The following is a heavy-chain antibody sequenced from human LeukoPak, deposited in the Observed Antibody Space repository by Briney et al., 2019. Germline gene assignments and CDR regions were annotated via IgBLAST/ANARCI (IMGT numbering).Heavy chain of an antibody. J-gene: IGHJ5*02. V-gene: IGHV4-59*01. CDR2: IYYTGGT. CDR1: GGSIRNYH. CDR3: ARGQLGSGMDDP. D-gene: IGHD3-10*01. Sequence: KSSETLSLTCTVSGGSIRNYHWSWIRQPPGKGLEWLGYIYYTGGTNYNPSLKSRVTISVDTSKNQFSLKLTSVTAADTAVYYCARGQLGSGMDDPWGQGTLVTVCS.